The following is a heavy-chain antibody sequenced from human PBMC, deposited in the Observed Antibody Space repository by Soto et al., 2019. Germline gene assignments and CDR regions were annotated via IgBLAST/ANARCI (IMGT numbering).Heavy chain of an antibody. V-gene: IGHV1-18*01. CDR3: ARDPSSGWYGPFDY. CDR2: ISAYNGNT. J-gene: IGHJ4*02. Sequence: ASLKVSCKASGYTFTSYGISWVRQAPGQGLEWMGWISAYNGNTNYAQKLQGRVTMTTDTSTSTAYMELRSLRSDDTAVYYCARDPSSGWYGPFDYWGQGTLVTVSS. CDR1: GYTFTSYG. D-gene: IGHD6-19*01.